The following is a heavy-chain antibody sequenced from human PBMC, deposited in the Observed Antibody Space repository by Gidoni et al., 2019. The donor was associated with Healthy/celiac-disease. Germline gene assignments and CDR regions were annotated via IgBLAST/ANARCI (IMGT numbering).Heavy chain of an antibody. D-gene: IGHD2-8*02. J-gene: IGHJ5*02. V-gene: IGHV5-51*01. CDR3: ARLRRRGPPTSVLNNWFDP. CDR1: GYSFTSYW. CDR2: IYPGDSDT. Sequence: EVQLVQSGAEVKKPGESLKISCKGSGYSFTSYWIGWVRQMPGKGLEWMGIIYPGDSDTRYSPSFQGQVTISADKSISTAYLQWSSLKASDTAMYYCARLRRRGPPTSVLNNWFDPWGQGTLVTVSS.